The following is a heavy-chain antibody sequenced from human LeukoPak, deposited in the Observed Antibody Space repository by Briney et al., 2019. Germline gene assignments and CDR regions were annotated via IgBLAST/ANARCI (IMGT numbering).Heavy chain of an antibody. Sequence: SETLSLTCTVSGGSISSYYWSWIRQPPGKGLEWIGYIYTSGSTNYNPSLKSRVTISVDTSKNQFSLKLSSVTAADTAVYYCARHGSLYDSSGYYQRDAFDIWGQGTMVIVSS. D-gene: IGHD3-22*01. CDR1: GGSISSYY. CDR3: ARHGSLYDSSGYYQRDAFDI. V-gene: IGHV4-4*09. CDR2: IYTSGST. J-gene: IGHJ3*02.